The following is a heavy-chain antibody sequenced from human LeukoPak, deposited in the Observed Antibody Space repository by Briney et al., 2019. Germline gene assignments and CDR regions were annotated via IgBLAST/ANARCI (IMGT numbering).Heavy chain of an antibody. D-gene: IGHD3-10*01. CDR3: AKGGSSLLWFGELDLEFDY. V-gene: IGHV3-21*04. Sequence: PGGSLRLSCAASGFTFSSYSMNWVRQAPGKGLEWVSSISSSSSYIYYADSVKGRFTISRDNSKNTLYLQMNSLRAEDTAVYYCAKGGSSLLWFGELDLEFDYWGQGTLVTVSS. CDR1: GFTFSSYS. CDR2: ISSSSSYI. J-gene: IGHJ4*02.